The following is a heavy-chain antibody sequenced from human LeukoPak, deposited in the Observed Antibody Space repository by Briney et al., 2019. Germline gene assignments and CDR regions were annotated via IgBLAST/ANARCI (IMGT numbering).Heavy chain of an antibody. CDR2: ISGSGGST. V-gene: IGHV3-23*01. D-gene: IGHD2-2*01. CDR1: GFTFSAYA. J-gene: IGHJ6*02. Sequence: GGSLRLSCAASGFTFSAYAMSWVRQAPGKGLEWVSAISGSGGSTYYADSVKGRFTISRDNSKNTLYLQMNSLRAEDTAVYYCARKSSLDYYGMDVWGQGTTVTVS. CDR3: ARKSSLDYYGMDV.